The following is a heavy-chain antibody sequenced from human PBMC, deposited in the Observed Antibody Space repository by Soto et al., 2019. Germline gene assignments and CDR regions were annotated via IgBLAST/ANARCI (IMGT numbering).Heavy chain of an antibody. CDR2: FIPIFGTE. Sequence: QVQLVQSGAEVKKPGSSVKVSCKASGVTFSSYGFSWVRQAPGQGLEWMGGFIPIFGTENYAQRFQGRVTITADESTSTAYMEMSSLKSEDTAVYYCARSPLSRSWSGPFDFGGQGTIVTVSS. CDR1: GVTFSSYG. J-gene: IGHJ4*02. CDR3: ARSPLSRSWSGPFDF. D-gene: IGHD6-13*01. V-gene: IGHV1-69*01.